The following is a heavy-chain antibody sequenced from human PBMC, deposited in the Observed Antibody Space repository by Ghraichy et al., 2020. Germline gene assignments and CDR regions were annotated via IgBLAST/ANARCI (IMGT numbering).Heavy chain of an antibody. V-gene: IGHV3-48*02. CDR3: ARDKRGGMRPAYYYDSSGYTDYYYYGMDV. J-gene: IGHJ6*02. D-gene: IGHD3-22*01. Sequence: GGSLRLSCAASGFTFSSYSMNWVRQAPGKGLEWVSYISSSSSTIYYADSVKGRFTISRDNAKNSLYLQMNSLRDEDTAVYYCARDKRGGMRPAYYYDSSGYTDYYYYGMDVWGQGTTVTVSS. CDR2: ISSSSSTI. CDR1: GFTFSSYS.